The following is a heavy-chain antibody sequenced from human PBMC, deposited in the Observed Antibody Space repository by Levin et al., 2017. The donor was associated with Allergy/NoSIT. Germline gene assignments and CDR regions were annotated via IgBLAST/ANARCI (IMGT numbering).Heavy chain of an antibody. CDR3: ARGGPRRTPVVVVAATGGFDY. CDR2: INHSGST. D-gene: IGHD2-15*01. J-gene: IGHJ4*02. Sequence: SQTLSLTCAVYGGSFSGSYWSWIRQPPGKGLEWIGEINHSGSTNYNPSLKSRVTISVDTSKNQFSLKLSSVTAADTAVYYCARGGPRRTPVVVVAATGGFDYWGQGTLVTVSS. V-gene: IGHV4-34*01. CDR1: GGSFSGSY.